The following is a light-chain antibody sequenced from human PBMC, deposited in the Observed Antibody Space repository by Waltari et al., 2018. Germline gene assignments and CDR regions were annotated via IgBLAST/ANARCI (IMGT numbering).Light chain of an antibody. CDR2: DAS. V-gene: IGKV3-20*01. Sequence: EIVLTQSPGTLSLSPGERATLSCRASQSVSRYLAWYQQKPGQAPRLLIYDASIRASGIPDMFRGSGSGTDFSLTISRLEPEDFAVYYCQKYGTLPATFGQGTKVQMK. J-gene: IGKJ1*01. CDR1: QSVSRY. CDR3: QKYGTLPAT.